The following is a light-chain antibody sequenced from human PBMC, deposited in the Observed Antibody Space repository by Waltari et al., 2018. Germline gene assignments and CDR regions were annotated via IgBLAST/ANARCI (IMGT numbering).Light chain of an antibody. V-gene: IGLV2-23*01. CDR2: QGT. J-gene: IGLJ2*01. CDR3: CSYAGDNTWI. Sequence: QSALAQAASVSGFPELSITISCNGTSSNIGRYNLVFWFQHPPGKAPQLVIYQGTKRLSAVSNRFSGSTSGNTASLTVTELQSEDDADYYCCSYAGDNTWIFGGGTRLSVL. CDR1: SSNIGRYNL.